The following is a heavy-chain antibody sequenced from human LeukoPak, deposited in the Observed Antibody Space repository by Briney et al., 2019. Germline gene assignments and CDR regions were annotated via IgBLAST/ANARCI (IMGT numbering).Heavy chain of an antibody. CDR1: PSAFTFGADG. CDR2: ISGSGNTI. D-gene: IGHD3-22*01. V-gene: IGHV3-11*01. CDR3: ARVAAVVARYYFDY. Sequence: GGSLRLSCTASPSAFTFGADGWSWFRQAPGKGLEWVSYISGSGNTIYYADSVKGRFTISRDNAKNSLYLQMNSLRAEDTAVYHCARVAAVVARYYFDYWGQGTLLTVSS. J-gene: IGHJ4*02.